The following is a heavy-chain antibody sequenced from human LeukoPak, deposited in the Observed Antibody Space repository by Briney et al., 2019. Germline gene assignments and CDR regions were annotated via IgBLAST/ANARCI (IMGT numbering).Heavy chain of an antibody. CDR2: ISSSGSTI. CDR3: ARSTTVRLYYFDY. CDR1: GFTFSSYE. D-gene: IGHD1-1*01. Sequence: GSLRLSCAASGFTFSSYEMNWVRQAPGKGLEWVSYISSSGSTIYYADSVKGRFTISRDNAKNSLYLQMNSLRAEDTAVYYCARSTTVRLYYFDYWGQGTLVTVSS. V-gene: IGHV3-48*03. J-gene: IGHJ4*02.